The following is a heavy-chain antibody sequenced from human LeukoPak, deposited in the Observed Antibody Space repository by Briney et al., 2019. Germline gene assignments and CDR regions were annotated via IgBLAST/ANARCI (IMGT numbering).Heavy chain of an antibody. D-gene: IGHD2-21*02. Sequence: SETLSLTCTVSGGSISSYYWSWIRQPAGKGLEWIGRIYTSGSTNYNPSLKSRVTISVDTSKNQFSLKLSSVTAADTAVYYCAREDCGGDCPTFDIWGPGTMVTVSS. J-gene: IGHJ3*02. V-gene: IGHV4-4*07. CDR2: IYTSGST. CDR1: GGSISSYY. CDR3: AREDCGGDCPTFDI.